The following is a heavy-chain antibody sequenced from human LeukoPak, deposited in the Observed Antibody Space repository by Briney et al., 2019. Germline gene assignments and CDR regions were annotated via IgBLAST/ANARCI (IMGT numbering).Heavy chain of an antibody. CDR3: ARMIDDYGDYYFDY. J-gene: IGHJ4*02. Sequence: SGTLSLTCAVSGGSISSSNWWSWVRQPPGKGLEWIGYIYHSGSTYYNPSLKSRVTISVDRSKNQFSLKLSSVTAADTAVYYCARMIDDYGDYYFDYWGQGTLVTVSS. D-gene: IGHD4-17*01. CDR1: GGSISSSNW. CDR2: IYHSGST. V-gene: IGHV4-4*02.